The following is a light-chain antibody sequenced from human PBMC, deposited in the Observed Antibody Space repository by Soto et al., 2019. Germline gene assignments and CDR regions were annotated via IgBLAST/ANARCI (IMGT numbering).Light chain of an antibody. CDR1: QSISTW. Sequence: DIQXTQSPSTLSASVGDRVTITCRASQSISTWLAWFQQKPGKAPKVLVHKASSLENGVPSRFSGTGSETEFTLTISSLQPDDFATYYCQHYKHYTQSTFGQGTKVDIK. V-gene: IGKV1-5*03. CDR2: KAS. CDR3: QHYKHYTQST. J-gene: IGKJ2*01.